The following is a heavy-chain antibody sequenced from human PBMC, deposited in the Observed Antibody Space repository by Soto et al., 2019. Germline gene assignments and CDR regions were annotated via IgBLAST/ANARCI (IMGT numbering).Heavy chain of an antibody. CDR2: IYWDDDK. Sequence: QITLKESGPTLVKPTQTPTLTCTFSGFSLSTSRVGVGWIRQPPGKALELLALIYWDDDKRYSPSLKTRLTITKDSSTNEVVVTITSMDPVDTATYYFAHYRIVGDYMYYFDSWGQGTLGTFCS. J-gene: IGHJ4*02. CDR1: GFSLSTSRVG. CDR3: AHYRIVGDYMYYFDS. D-gene: IGHD4-17*01. V-gene: IGHV2-5*02.